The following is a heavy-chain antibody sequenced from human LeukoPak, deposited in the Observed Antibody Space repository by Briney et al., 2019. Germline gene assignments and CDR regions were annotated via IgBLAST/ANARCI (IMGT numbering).Heavy chain of an antibody. D-gene: IGHD6-6*01. Sequence: GXSLRLSCAASGFTFSSYWMHWVRQAPGKGLVWVSRISSDGSTTTYADSVKGRFTISRDNAKNTLYLQMNSLRAEDTALYYCARVAEYSTAGMRYWGQGTLVTVSS. V-gene: IGHV3-74*01. CDR1: GFTFSSYW. CDR2: ISSDGSTT. J-gene: IGHJ4*02. CDR3: ARVAEYSTAGMRY.